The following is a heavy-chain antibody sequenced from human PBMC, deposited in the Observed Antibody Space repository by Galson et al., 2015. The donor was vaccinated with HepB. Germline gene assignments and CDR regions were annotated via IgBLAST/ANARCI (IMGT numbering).Heavy chain of an antibody. V-gene: IGHV3-23*01. CDR3: AKRGPSGSSLYYFDY. CDR1: GFTFSSYA. CDR2: IRANGAVT. D-gene: IGHD3-10*01. Sequence: SLRLSCAASGFTFSSYAMSWVRQAPGKGLEWVAAIRANGAVTYYADSVKGRFTISRDNSKNTLYLQMNSLRAEDTAVYYCAKRGPSGSSLYYFDYWGQGTLVTVSS. J-gene: IGHJ4*02.